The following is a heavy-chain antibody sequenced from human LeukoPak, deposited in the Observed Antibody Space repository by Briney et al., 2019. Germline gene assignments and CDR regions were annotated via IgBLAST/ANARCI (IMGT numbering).Heavy chain of an antibody. V-gene: IGHV3-23*01. D-gene: IGHD3-10*01. Sequence: QTGGSLRLSCAASGFSFSSYAMNWVRQAPGKGPEWVSIIFGNGDTTYYADSVKGRFTVSRDNSKDTLYLQMNDLRPDDTAIYYCAKRNTMVRGGPCFDYWGQGLLVTVSS. CDR2: IFGNGDTT. J-gene: IGHJ4*02. CDR3: AKRNTMVRGGPCFDY. CDR1: GFSFSSYA.